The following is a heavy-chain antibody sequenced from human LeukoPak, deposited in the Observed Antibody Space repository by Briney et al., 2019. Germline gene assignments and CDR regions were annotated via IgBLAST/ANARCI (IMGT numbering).Heavy chain of an antibody. Sequence: GRSLRLSCTASGFTFGDYAMSWFRQGPGKGLEWVGFIRSKAFGGTTDYAASVKGRFTISRDDSKSIAYLQINSLKTEDTAVYYCSRRFGESSGDAFDLWGQGTMVTVSS. V-gene: IGHV3-49*03. CDR2: IRSKAFGGTT. CDR3: SRRFGESSGDAFDL. J-gene: IGHJ3*01. D-gene: IGHD3-10*01. CDR1: GFTFGDYA.